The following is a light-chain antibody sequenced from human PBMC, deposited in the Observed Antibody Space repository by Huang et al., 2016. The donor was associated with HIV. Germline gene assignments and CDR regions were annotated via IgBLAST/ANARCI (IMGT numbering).Light chain of an antibody. Sequence: DILLTQSPGTLSLSPGERATLSCRPSQSVRSSDLAWYQHRPGQAPRLRIYGASSRATGIPDRYRGSGSGTDFTVTIRRLEPEECAVYYCQQYGSSPMYTFGQGTRLEIK. CDR3: QQYGSSPMYT. CDR2: GAS. V-gene: IGKV3-20*01. J-gene: IGKJ2*01. CDR1: QSVRSSD.